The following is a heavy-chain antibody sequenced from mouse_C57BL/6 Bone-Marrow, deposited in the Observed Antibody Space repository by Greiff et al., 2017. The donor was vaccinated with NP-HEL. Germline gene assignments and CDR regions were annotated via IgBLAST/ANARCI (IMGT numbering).Heavy chain of an antibody. CDR2: FHPYNDDT. V-gene: IGHV1-47*01. CDR1: GYTFTTYP. CDR3: ARGRGSSPPYYAMDY. Sequence: VKVVESGAELVKPGASVKMSCKASGYTFTTYPIEWMKQNHGKSLEWIGNFHPYNDDTKYNEKFKGKATLTVEKSSSTVYLELSRLTSDDSAVYYCARGRGSSPPYYAMDYWGQGTSVTVSS. J-gene: IGHJ4*01. D-gene: IGHD1-1*01.